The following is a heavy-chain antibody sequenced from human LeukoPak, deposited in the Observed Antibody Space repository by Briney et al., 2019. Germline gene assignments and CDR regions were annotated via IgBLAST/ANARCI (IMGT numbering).Heavy chain of an antibody. CDR3: ARDHVSSGWYVGFDL. V-gene: IGHV3-53*01. CDR1: GFTFSYYW. CDR2: MYSGGST. D-gene: IGHD6-19*01. Sequence: GGSLRLSCVPSGFTFSYYWMAWVRQAPGKGLEWLSVMYSGGSTYYPDSVKGRFTISRDISKNTLYLQMNSLRVEDTAVYYCARDHVSSGWYVGFDLWGQGALVTVSS. J-gene: IGHJ4*02.